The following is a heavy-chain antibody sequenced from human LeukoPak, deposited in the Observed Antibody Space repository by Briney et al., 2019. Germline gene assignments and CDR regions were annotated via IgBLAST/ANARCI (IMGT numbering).Heavy chain of an antibody. J-gene: IGHJ4*02. CDR3: ATGTGHFDY. V-gene: IGHV4-59*08. CDR1: GGSISSYY. CDR2: IYYSGST. D-gene: IGHD1-14*01. Sequence: SETLSLTCTVSGGSISSYYWSWLRQPPGKGLEWIGYIYYSGSTNYNPSLKSRVTISVDTSKNQFSLKLSSVTAADTAVYYCATGTGHFDYWGQGTLVTVSS.